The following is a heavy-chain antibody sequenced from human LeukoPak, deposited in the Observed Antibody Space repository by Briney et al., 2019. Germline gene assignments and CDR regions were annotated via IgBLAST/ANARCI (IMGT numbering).Heavy chain of an antibody. J-gene: IGHJ6*03. CDR1: GYTFSSYG. CDR3: AKVVSYQLPLEYYCYMDV. V-gene: IGHV3-30*02. CDR2: IRYDGSNK. Sequence: GGSLRLSCAASGYTFSSYGMHWVRQAPGKGLEWVAFIRYDGSNKYYADSVKGRFTISGDNSKNTLYLQMNSLRAEDTAVYYCAKVVSYQLPLEYYCYMDVWGKGTTVTVSS. D-gene: IGHD2-2*01.